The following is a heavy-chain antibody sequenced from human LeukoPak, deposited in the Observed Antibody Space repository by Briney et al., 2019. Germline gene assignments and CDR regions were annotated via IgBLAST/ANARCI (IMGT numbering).Heavy chain of an antibody. CDR3: ARVSYYYDSSGPNYFDY. Sequence: SETLSLTCTVSGGSISSYYWSWIRQPPGKGLEWIGYIYYSGSTNYNPSLKSRVTISVDTSKNQYSLKLSSVTAADTAVYYCARVSYYYDSSGPNYFDYWGQGTLVTVSS. J-gene: IGHJ4*02. D-gene: IGHD3-22*01. V-gene: IGHV4-59*01. CDR1: GGSISSYY. CDR2: IYYSGST.